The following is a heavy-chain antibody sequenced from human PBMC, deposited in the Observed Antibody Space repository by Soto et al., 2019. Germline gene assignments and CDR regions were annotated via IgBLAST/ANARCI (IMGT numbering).Heavy chain of an antibody. CDR1: GYTFTDYY. V-gene: IGHV1-2*02. CDR2: INPNSGGT. Sequence: ASVKVSCKASGYTFTDYYIHWVRQAPGQGLEWMGWINPNSGGTNYAQKFQGRVTMTRDTSISTAYMELSRLISDDKAVYYCARGDGSVVASVHPPGQGALDTVS. CDR3: ARGDGSVVASVHP. D-gene: IGHD1-26*01. J-gene: IGHJ5*02.